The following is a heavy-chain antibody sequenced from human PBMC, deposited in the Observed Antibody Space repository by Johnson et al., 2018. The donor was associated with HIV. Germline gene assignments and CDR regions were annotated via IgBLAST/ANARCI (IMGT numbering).Heavy chain of an antibody. D-gene: IGHD3-22*01. CDR3: ARGRITMIGVDLRGGGFDI. CDR2: ISFDGSKE. J-gene: IGHJ3*02. CDR1: GLNFSDYG. Sequence: QVQLVESGGGVVQPGRSVRLSCAASGLNFSDYGMHWVRQAPGKGLEWVAVISFDGSKEYYADSVKGRFTISRDNSKKTLYLQVNSLRDEDTAGYYCARGRITMIGVDLRGGGFDIWGQGSTVTVSS. V-gene: IGHV3-30-3*01.